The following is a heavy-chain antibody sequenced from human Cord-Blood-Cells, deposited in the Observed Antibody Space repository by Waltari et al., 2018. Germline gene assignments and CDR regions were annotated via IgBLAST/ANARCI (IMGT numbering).Heavy chain of an antibody. J-gene: IGHJ3*02. CDR2: INPNSGGT. V-gene: IGHV1-2*02. Sequence: QVQLVQSGAEVKKPGASVKVSCKASGYTFTGYYMHWVRQAPGQGLEWMGWINPNSGGTNYAQKFQGRVTMTRDTSVSTAYMELSRLRSDDTAVYYCARGPYCGGDCYSYAFDIWGQGTMVTVSS. CDR3: ARGPYCGGDCYSYAFDI. CDR1: GYTFTGYY. D-gene: IGHD2-21*01.